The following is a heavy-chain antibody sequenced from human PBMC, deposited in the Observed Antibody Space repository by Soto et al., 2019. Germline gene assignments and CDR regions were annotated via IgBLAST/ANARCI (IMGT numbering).Heavy chain of an antibody. CDR2: TYYRSKWYN. D-gene: IGHD3-10*01. V-gene: IGHV6-1*01. CDR3: ARGPCYYYGSGSYKCYGMDV. CDR1: GDSVSSNSDA. Sequence: LSLTSVISGDSVSSNSDALHRIRQSPSRGIEWLGRTYYRSKWYNDYAVSVKSRITINPDTSKNQFSLQLNSVTPEDTAVYYCARGPCYYYGSGSYKCYGMDVWGQGTTVTVSS. J-gene: IGHJ6*02.